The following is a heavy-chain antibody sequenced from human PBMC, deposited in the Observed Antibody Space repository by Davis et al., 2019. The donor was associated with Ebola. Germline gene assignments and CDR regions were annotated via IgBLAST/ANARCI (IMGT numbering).Heavy chain of an antibody. CDR2: IIPIFGTA. D-gene: IGHD4-17*01. CDR3: ASRETRYGDSYYFDY. Sequence: SVKVSCKVSGYTLTELSMHWVRQAPGKGLEWMGGIIPIFGTANYAQKFQGRVTITADKSTSTAYMELSSLRSEDTAVYYCASRETRYGDSYYFDYWDQGTLVTVSS. V-gene: IGHV1-69*06. J-gene: IGHJ4*02. CDR1: GYTLTELS.